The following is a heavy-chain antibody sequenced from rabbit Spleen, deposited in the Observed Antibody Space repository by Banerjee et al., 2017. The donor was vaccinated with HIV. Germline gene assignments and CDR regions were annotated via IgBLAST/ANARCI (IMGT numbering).Heavy chain of an antibody. CDR2: IYTGSSGST. J-gene: IGHJ4*01. D-gene: IGHD1-1*01. V-gene: IGHV1S45*01. Sequence: QEQLEESGGDLVKPEGSLTLTCTASGFSFSSSYYMCWVRQAPGKGLEWIACIYTGSSGSTWYASWAKGRFTISKTSSTTVTLQMTSLTVADTATYFCARRDPSIGPNLWGPGTLVTVS. CDR1: GFSFSSSYY. CDR3: ARRDPSIGPNL.